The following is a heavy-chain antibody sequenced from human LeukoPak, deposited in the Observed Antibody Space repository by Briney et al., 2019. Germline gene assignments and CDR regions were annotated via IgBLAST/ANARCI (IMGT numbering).Heavy chain of an antibody. Sequence: GASVKVSCKASGYIFSSYAMHWVRQAPGQRLEWMGWINAGNGNTKYSQKFQGRVTITRDTSATSAYMELSSLRSEDTAVYYCAREGSSGYHFDYWGQGTLVTVS. CDR2: INAGNGNT. J-gene: IGHJ4*02. CDR1: GYIFSSYA. D-gene: IGHD3-22*01. CDR3: AREGSSGYHFDY. V-gene: IGHV1-3*01.